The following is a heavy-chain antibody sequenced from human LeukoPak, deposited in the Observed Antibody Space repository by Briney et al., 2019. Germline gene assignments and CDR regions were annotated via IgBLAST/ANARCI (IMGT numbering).Heavy chain of an antibody. J-gene: IGHJ6*03. CDR3: ARPGYSSSSGYMDV. CDR1: GGSFSGYY. Sequence: SETLSLTCAVYGGSFSGYYWGWIRQPPGKGLEWIGSIYYSGSTYYNPSLKSRVTISVDTSKNQFSLKLSSVTAADTAVYYCARPGYSSSSGYMDVWGKGTTVTVSS. V-gene: IGHV4-39*01. CDR2: IYYSGST. D-gene: IGHD6-6*01.